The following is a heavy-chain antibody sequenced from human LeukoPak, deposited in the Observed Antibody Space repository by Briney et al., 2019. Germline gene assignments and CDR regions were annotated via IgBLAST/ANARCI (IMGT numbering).Heavy chain of an antibody. V-gene: IGHV1-69*04. J-gene: IGHJ6*02. CDR1: GGTFSSYA. CDR2: IIPILGIA. CDR3: ARRGNYYYYGMDV. D-gene: IGHD1-26*01. Sequence: ASVKVSCKASGGTFSSYAISWVRQAPGQGLEWMGRIIPILGIANYAQKFQGRVTITADKSTSTAYMELSSLRSEDTAVYYCARRGNYYYYGMDVWGQGTTVTVSS.